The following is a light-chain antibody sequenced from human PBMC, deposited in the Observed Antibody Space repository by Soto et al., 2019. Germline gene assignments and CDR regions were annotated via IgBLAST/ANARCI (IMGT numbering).Light chain of an antibody. CDR1: QSVSDGY. V-gene: IGKV3-20*01. J-gene: IGKJ2*01. CDR2: GAS. CDR3: QQDGSTPYT. Sequence: EIVMTQSPATLSLSPGERATLSCRASQSVSDGYSAWYQQKPGQAPSLVISGASTRATGIPDRFRGSGSGTDFTLTISSLEPEDFAVYYCQQDGSTPYTFGQGTILEIK.